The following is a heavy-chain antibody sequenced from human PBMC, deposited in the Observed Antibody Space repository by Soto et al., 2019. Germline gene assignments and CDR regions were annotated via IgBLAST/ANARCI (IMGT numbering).Heavy chain of an antibody. CDR3: VRNFGRYFRSGYMDV. CDR2: INEDSTYI. V-gene: IGHV3-21*02. D-gene: IGHD3-9*01. J-gene: IGHJ6*03. Sequence: EVRLVESGGGLVKPGGSLILSCAASGFTFSAFRMNWVRQAPGTGLEWLSSINEDSTYIYYEDPLRGRSTISRDNAKDSLYLQIDSLRAEDTAVYYCVRNFGRYFRSGYMDVWGDGATVIVS. CDR1: GFTFSAFR.